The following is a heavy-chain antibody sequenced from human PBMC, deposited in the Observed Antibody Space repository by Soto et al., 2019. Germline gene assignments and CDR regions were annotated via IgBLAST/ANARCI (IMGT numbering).Heavy chain of an antibody. CDR3: ARNAYGSRSYYNSLDY. V-gene: IGHV4-59*08. J-gene: IGHJ4*02. D-gene: IGHD3-10*01. Sequence: QVQLQESGPGLVKPSETLTLTCTVSGGSINTYYWSWIRQPPGKGLEWIGNIYYSGTTNYNPSLTSRVAMSVDTSRNQFSLRLSSVSAADTAVYYCARNAYGSRSYYNSLDYWGQGTLVSVSS. CDR1: GGSINTYY. CDR2: IYYSGTT.